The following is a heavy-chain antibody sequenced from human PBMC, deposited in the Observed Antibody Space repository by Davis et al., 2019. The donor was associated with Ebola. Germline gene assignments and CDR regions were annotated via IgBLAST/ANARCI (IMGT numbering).Heavy chain of an antibody. V-gene: IGHV3-23*01. D-gene: IGHD3-3*01. CDR1: GFTFRSYA. CDR2: ISASGGDT. CDR3: AKSGLSFGVVKYHYGMDV. Sequence: GESLKISCAASGFTFRSYAMSWVRQAPGKGLEWVSAISASGGDTYYADSVKGRFTISRDNSKNTLFLQMNSLRAEDTAVYYCAKSGLSFGVVKYHYGMDVWGKGTTVTVSS. J-gene: IGHJ6*04.